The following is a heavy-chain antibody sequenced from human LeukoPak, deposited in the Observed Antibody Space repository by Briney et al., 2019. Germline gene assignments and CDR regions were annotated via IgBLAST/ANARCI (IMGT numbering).Heavy chain of an antibody. CDR1: GFTFSDRW. CDR2: IKQDGSEK. V-gene: IGHV3-7*01. J-gene: IGHJ5*02. CDR3: ARYYYGSRTSFDP. Sequence: GGSLTLSCAASGFTFSDRWMSWVRQPPGKGLEYVANIKQDGSEKHYVDSVRGRFTISRDNAQNSLYLEMSSLRAEDTAVYYCARYYYGSRTSFDPWAQGTLVTVSS. D-gene: IGHD3-10*01.